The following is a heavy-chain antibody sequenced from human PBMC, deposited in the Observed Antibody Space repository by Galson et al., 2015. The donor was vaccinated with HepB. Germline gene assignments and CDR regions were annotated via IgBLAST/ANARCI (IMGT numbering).Heavy chain of an antibody. J-gene: IGHJ4*02. CDR3: ARGVLLWDGPDY. Sequence: SVKVSCKASGYKFTSYYMHWVRQAPGQGLEWMGIINPSGGSTDYAQKFRGRLTMTRDTSTSTVFMELSNLRSEDTAVYHCARGVLLWDGPDYWGQGTLVTVSS. CDR2: INPSGGST. CDR1: GYKFTSYY. V-gene: IGHV1-46*01. D-gene: IGHD3-10*01.